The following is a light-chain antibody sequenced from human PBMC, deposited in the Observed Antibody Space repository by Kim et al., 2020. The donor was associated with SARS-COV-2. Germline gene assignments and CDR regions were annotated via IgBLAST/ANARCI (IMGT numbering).Light chain of an antibody. CDR1: SSDVGRYNR. J-gene: IGLJ1*01. Sequence: QSALTQPPSVSGSPGQSVTISCTGTSSDVGRYNRVSWYQQPPGTAPKLIIYEVTNRPSGVPDRFSGSKSGNVASLTISGPRAEDEADYYCNSYTSTYRYVFGSGTKVTVL. CDR2: EVT. CDR3: NSYTSTYRYV. V-gene: IGLV2-18*02.